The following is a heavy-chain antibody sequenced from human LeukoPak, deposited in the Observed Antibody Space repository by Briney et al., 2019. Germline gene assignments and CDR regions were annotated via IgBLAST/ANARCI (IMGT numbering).Heavy chain of an antibody. D-gene: IGHD6-19*01. CDR2: IYTSGST. CDR3: ARGAGGAVAGTFDY. V-gene: IGHV4-61*02. J-gene: IGHJ4*02. CDR1: GGSISSGSYY. Sequence: PSETLSLTCTVSGGSISSGSYYWSWIRQPAGKGLEWIRRIYTSGSTNYNPSLKSRVTISVDTSKNQFSLKLSSVTAADTAVYYCARGAGGAVAGTFDYWGQGTLVTVSS.